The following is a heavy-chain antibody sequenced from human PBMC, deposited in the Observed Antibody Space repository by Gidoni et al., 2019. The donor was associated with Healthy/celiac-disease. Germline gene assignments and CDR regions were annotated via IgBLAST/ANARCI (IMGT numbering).Heavy chain of an antibody. Sequence: LQLQESGPGLVKPSETLSLTFTVSGGSFSRSSYYWGWLRQPPGKGLEWIGSIEYRGVTYYNPSLKSRVTISVDTSKNQFSLKLSSVTAAETAVYYGARHRRYCSSTSCKKNWFDPWGQGTLVTVSS. CDR1: GGSFSRSSYY. CDR2: IEYRGVT. CDR3: ARHRRYCSSTSCKKNWFDP. J-gene: IGHJ5*02. D-gene: IGHD2-2*01. V-gene: IGHV4-39*01.